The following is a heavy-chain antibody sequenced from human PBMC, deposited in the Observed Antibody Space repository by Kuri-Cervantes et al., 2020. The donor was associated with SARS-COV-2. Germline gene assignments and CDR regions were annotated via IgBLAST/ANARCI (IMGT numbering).Heavy chain of an antibody. V-gene: IGHV1-24*01. CDR1: GYTLTELS. D-gene: IGHD4-17*01. CDR2: FDPEDGET. CDR3: ARHPRDYGDTHYYYYYYMDV. Sequence: ASVKVSCKVSGYTLTELSMHWVRQAPGKGLEWMGGFDPEDGETIYAQKFQGRVTMTEDTSTDTAYMELSSLRSEGTAVYYCARHPRDYGDTHYYYYYYMDVWGKGTTVTVSS. J-gene: IGHJ6*03.